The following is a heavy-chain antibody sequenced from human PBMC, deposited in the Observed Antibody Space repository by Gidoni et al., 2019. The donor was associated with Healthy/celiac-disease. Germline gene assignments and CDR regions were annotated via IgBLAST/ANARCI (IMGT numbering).Heavy chain of an antibody. CDR2: IYYSGST. CDR1: GGSLSSSSYY. D-gene: IGHD4-17*01. CDR3: ARDREGVYYGGNSALFDY. Sequence: QPQLQESGPGLVKPSETLSLTCTVPGGSLSSSSYYWGWIRQPPGKGLGWIGSIYYSGSTNYNPSLKSRVTISVDTSKNQFSLKLSSVTAADTAVYYCARDREGVYYGGNSALFDYWGQGTLVTVSS. J-gene: IGHJ4*02. V-gene: IGHV4-39*07.